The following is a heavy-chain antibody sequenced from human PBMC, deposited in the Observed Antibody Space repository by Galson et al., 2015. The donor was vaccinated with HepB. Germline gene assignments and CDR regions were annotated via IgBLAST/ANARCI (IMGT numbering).Heavy chain of an antibody. D-gene: IGHD6-13*01. CDR2: ISSSSSYI. CDR3: ARAGSSWQNDY. CDR1: GFTFNSYS. Sequence: SLRLSCAASGFTFNSYSMNWVRQAPGKGLEWVSSISSSSSYIYYADSVKGRFTISRDNAKNSLYLQMNSLRAEDTAVYYCARAGSSWQNDYWGQGTLVTVSS. V-gene: IGHV3-21*01. J-gene: IGHJ4*02.